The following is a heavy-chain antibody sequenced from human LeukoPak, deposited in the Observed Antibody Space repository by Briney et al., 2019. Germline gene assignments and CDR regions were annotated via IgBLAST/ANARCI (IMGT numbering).Heavy chain of an antibody. CDR2: INPNSGGT. J-gene: IGHJ4*02. CDR1: GYTFTGYY. CDR3: ARVMIVATIATPFDY. V-gene: IGHV1-2*06. Sequence: ASVKVSCKASGYTFTGYYIHWVRQAPGQGLEWMGRINPNSGGTNYAQKFQGRVTMTRDTSISTAYMELSSLRSDDTAVYYCARVMIVATIATPFDYWGQGTLVTVSS. D-gene: IGHD5-12*01.